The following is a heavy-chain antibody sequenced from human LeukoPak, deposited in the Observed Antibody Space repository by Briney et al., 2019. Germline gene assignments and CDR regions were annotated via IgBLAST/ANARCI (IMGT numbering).Heavy chain of an antibody. CDR2: INPNSGGT. V-gene: IGHV1-2*02. CDR1: GYTFTDYY. Sequence: GASVKVSCTASGYTFTDYYIHWVRQAPGQGLEWMGWINPNSGGTNSAQKFQGRVTMTRDTSISTAYMVLSRLKSDDTAVYYCARASTVTTKLGFDYWGQGTLVTVSS. J-gene: IGHJ4*02. D-gene: IGHD4-17*01. CDR3: ARASTVTTKLGFDY.